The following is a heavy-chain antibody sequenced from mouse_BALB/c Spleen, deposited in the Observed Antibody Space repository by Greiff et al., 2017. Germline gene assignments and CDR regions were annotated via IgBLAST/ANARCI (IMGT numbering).Heavy chain of an antibody. V-gene: IGHV14-3*02. CDR1: GFNFKDSY. CDR3: ARSGEVMDY. D-gene: IGHD3-1*01. J-gene: IGHJ4*01. Sequence: VQLQQSGPELVKPGASVKLSCTASGFNFKDSYMHWVKQRPEQGLEWIGRIDPANGNTKYDTKFQGKATITADTSSNTTYQKLSSLTSEDTSVYYCARSGEVMDYWGQGTSVTVSS. CDR2: IDPANGNT.